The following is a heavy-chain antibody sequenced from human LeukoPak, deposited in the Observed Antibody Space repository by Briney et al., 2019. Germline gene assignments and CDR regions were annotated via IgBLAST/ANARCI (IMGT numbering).Heavy chain of an antibody. Sequence: ASVNVSCKASGYTFTSYYMHWVRQAPGQGLEWMGIINPSGGSTSYAQKFQGRVTMTRDTSTSTVYMELSSLRSEDTAVYYCARDLEGSGSYMGYYYYYYGMDVWGQGTTVTVSS. CDR1: GYTFTSYY. V-gene: IGHV1-46*01. CDR3: ARDLEGSGSYMGYYYYYYGMDV. CDR2: INPSGGST. D-gene: IGHD3-10*01. J-gene: IGHJ6*02.